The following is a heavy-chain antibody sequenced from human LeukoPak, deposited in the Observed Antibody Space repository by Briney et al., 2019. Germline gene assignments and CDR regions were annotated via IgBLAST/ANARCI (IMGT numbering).Heavy chain of an antibody. V-gene: IGHV3-30*18. CDR2: ISYDGNNK. CDR3: AKDRSGGSADYYFDY. CDR1: GFTFSSYG. Sequence: GGSLRLSCAASGFTFSSYGMHWVRQAPGKGLEWVAVISYDGNNKYHADSVKGRFTISRDNSKNTLYLQMNSLRAEDTAVYYCAKDRSGGSADYYFDYWGQGTLVTVSS. D-gene: IGHD3-16*01. J-gene: IGHJ4*02.